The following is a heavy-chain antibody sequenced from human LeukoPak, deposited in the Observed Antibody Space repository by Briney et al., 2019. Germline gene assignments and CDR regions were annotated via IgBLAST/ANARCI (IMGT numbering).Heavy chain of an antibody. Sequence: ETSGTLSLTCTVSGGSISSYYWSWIRQPPGKGLEWIGYIYYSGSTNYNPSLKSRVTISVDTSKNQFSLKLSSVTAADTAVYYCARGTSGSYVWIWGRGTLVTVSS. CDR3: ARGTSGSYVWI. J-gene: IGHJ2*01. CDR2: IYYSGST. D-gene: IGHD1-26*01. CDR1: GGSISSYY. V-gene: IGHV4-59*01.